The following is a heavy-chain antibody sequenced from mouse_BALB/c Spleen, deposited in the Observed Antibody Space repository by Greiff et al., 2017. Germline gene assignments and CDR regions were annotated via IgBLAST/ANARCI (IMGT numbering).Heavy chain of an antibody. V-gene: IGHV1-4*02. J-gene: IGHJ2*01. CDR3: ARGNYGNYYFDY. D-gene: IGHD2-1*01. Sequence: QVQLKESAAELARPGASVKMSCKASGYTFTSYTMHWVKQRPGQGLEWIGYINPSSGYTEYNQKFKDKTTLTADKSSSTAYMQLSSLTSEDSAVYYCARGNYGNYYFDYWGQGTTLTVSS. CDR1: GYTFTSYT. CDR2: INPSSGYT.